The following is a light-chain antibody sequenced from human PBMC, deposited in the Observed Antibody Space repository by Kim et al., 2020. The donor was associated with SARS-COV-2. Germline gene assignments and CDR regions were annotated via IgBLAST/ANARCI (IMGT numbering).Light chain of an antibody. CDR2: DAS. CDR1: QSITNW. Sequence: DIQLTQSPSTLSASVGDRVTITCRASQSITNWLAWYQQKPGKAPKLLIFDASSLPNGAPPGFSGRGSGTEFTLTIGSLQPEDVATYFCQQYSRSPITFGQGTRLEIK. V-gene: IGKV1-5*01. CDR3: QQYSRSPIT. J-gene: IGKJ5*01.